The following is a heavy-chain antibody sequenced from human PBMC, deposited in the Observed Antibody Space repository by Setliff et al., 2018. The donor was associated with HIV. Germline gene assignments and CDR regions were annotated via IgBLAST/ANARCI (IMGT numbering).Heavy chain of an antibody. V-gene: IGHV4-38-2*02. CDR1: GDSISSDFY. CDR3: ARGEACGGGCHYAFEL. D-gene: IGHD2-21*02. CDR2: IYHSGNT. Sequence: SETLSLTCTVSGDSISSDFYWGWIRQPPGKGLEWIASIYHSGNTHYMPSLQSRVTISVDMSKNQFSLKLNSVTAADTAVYYCARGEACGGGCHYAFELWGRGTMVTVSS. J-gene: IGHJ3*01.